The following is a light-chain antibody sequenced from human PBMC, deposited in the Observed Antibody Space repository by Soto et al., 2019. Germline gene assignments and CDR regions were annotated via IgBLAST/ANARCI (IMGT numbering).Light chain of an antibody. CDR1: QSVSSN. V-gene: IGKV3-15*01. J-gene: IGKJ4*02. CDR3: QLYNSWLLT. CDR2: GAS. Sequence: EIVMTQSPATLSVSPGERATLSCRASQSVSSNLAWYQQKPGQAPRLLIYGASTRATGIPARFSVSGSGTEFTLTISSLQSEDFAVYYCQLYNSWLLTFGGGTKVEIK.